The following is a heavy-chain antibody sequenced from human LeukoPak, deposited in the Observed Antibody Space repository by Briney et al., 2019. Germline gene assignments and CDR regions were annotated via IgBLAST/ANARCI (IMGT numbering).Heavy chain of an antibody. Sequence: GGSLRLSCAASGFTFSSYAMSWVHQAQGKGLEWVSAISGSGGSTYYADSVKGRFTISRDNSKNTLYLQMNSLRAEDTAVYYCAKGVVGGYYFDYWGQGTLVTVSS. CDR3: AKGVVGGYYFDY. CDR2: ISGSGGST. CDR1: GFTFSSYA. V-gene: IGHV3-23*01. J-gene: IGHJ4*02. D-gene: IGHD2-2*01.